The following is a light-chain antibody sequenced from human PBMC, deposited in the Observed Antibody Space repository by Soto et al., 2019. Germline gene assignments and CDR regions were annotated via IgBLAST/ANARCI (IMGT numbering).Light chain of an antibody. J-gene: IGLJ2*01. Sequence: QLVLTQPPSASASLGASVTLTCTLSSGYTNDKVDWYQQRPGKGPRFVMRVGTGGIVGSKGDGIPDRFSVLGSGLHRYLTIKNIQEEDESDYHCGADHGSGSNFVVVFGGGTKLTVL. V-gene: IGLV9-49*01. CDR1: SGYTNDK. CDR2: VGTGGIVG. CDR3: GADHGSGSNFVVV.